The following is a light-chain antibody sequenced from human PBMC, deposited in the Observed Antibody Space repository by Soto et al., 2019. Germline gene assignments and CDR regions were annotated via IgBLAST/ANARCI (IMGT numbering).Light chain of an antibody. Sequence: DIQVTQSPSSLSASVGDRVTITCRASQHFMNDLAWYQQKPGKPPNLLISSASTLQPGVPSRFSGSGFGTDFTLTISNLQPEDFATYYCQKYNSLPPTFGGGTQVAIK. CDR1: QHFMND. CDR2: SAS. CDR3: QKYNSLPPT. J-gene: IGKJ4*01. V-gene: IGKV1-27*01.